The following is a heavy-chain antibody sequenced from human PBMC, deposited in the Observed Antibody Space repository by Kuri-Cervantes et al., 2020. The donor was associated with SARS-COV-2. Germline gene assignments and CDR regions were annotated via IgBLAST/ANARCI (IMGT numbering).Heavy chain of an antibody. CDR1: GYTFTGYY. J-gene: IGHJ5*02. CDR3: ARGAQRAVAGPGNWFDP. D-gene: IGHD6-19*01. V-gene: IGHV1-2*02. Sequence: ASVKVSCKAAGYTFTGYYMHWVRQAPGQGLEWMGWINPNSGGTNYAQKFQGRVTMTRDTSISTAYMVLSRLRSDDTAVYYCARGAQRAVAGPGNWFDPWGQGTLVTVSS. CDR2: INPNSGGT.